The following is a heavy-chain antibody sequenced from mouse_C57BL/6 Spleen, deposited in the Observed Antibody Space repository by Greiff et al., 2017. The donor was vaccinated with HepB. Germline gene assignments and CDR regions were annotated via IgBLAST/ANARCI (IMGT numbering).Heavy chain of an antibody. V-gene: IGHV1-18*01. CDR3: ARRGAYGNYPYYFDY. CDR1: GYTFTDYN. CDR2: INPNNGGT. Sequence: EVQLQQSGPELVKPGASVKIPCKASGYTFTDYNMDWVKQSHGKSLEWIGDINPNNGGTIYNQKFKGKATLTVDKSSSTAYMELRSLTSEDTAVYYCARRGAYGNYPYYFDYWGQGTTLTVSS. J-gene: IGHJ2*01. D-gene: IGHD2-10*02.